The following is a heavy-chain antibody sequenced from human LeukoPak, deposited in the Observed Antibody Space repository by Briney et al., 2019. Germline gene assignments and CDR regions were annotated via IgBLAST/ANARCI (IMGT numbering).Heavy chain of an antibody. CDR1: GFTVSSNY. CDR3: AKDDAWLRFGE. Sequence: GGSLRLSCAASGFTVSSNYMTWVRQAPGKGLEWVSVIYSGGSTYYADSVKGRFTISRDNSKNMLYLEVVSLTADDTAVYYCAKDDAWLRFGEWSQGTLVTVSS. D-gene: IGHD3-10*01. CDR2: IYSGGST. J-gene: IGHJ4*02. V-gene: IGHV3-53*01.